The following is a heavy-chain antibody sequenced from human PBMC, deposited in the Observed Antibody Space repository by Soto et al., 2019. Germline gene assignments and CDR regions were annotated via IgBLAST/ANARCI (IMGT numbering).Heavy chain of an antibody. Sequence: GPPGRVSCKASGGTFSSYTISWVRQAPGQGLEWMGRIIPILGIANYAQKFQGRVTITADKSTSTAYMELSSLRSEDTAVYYCARASTGGPYNWGQGTLVTVSS. CDR1: GGTFSSYT. J-gene: IGHJ4*02. D-gene: IGHD2-8*02. V-gene: IGHV1-69*02. CDR2: IIPILGIA. CDR3: ARASTGGPYN.